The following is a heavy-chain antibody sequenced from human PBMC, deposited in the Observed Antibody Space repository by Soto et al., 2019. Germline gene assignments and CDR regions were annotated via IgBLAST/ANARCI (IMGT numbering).Heavy chain of an antibody. Sequence: PGGSLRLSCAASGFTLSNYAMSWVRQAPGQGLEWVSAITGSGGSTYYADSVKGRFTISRDTSQNTVYLQMNSLRAEDTAVYYCAKGVTYYDFWSGYFEYWGQGTRVTVSS. J-gene: IGHJ4*02. D-gene: IGHD3-3*01. CDR3: AKGVTYYDFWSGYFEY. CDR2: ITGSGGST. CDR1: GFTLSNYA. V-gene: IGHV3-23*01.